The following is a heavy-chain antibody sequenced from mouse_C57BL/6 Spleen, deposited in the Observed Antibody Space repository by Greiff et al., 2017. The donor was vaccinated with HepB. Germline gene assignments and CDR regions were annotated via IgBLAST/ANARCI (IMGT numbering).Heavy chain of an antibody. CDR3: ASPIYYGYDALHFDV. CDR1: GYTFTSYW. V-gene: IGHV1-53*01. CDR2: INPSNGGT. J-gene: IGHJ1*03. Sequence: VQLQQPGTELVKPGASVKLSCKASGYTFTSYWMHWVKQRPGQGLEWIGNINPSNGGTNYNEKFKSKATLTVDKSSSTAYMQLSSLTSEDSAVYYCASPIYYGYDALHFDVWGTGTTVTVSS. D-gene: IGHD2-2*01.